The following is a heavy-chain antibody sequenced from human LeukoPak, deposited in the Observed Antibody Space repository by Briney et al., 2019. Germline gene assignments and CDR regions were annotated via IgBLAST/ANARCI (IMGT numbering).Heavy chain of an antibody. V-gene: IGHV1-69*04. Sequence: ASVKVSCKASGGTFSSYAISWVRQAPGQGLEWMGRIIPIFGIANYAQKFQGRVTITADKSTSTAYMELSSLRSGDTAVYYCATTGSGYEDFDYWGRGTLVTVSS. D-gene: IGHD5-12*01. CDR1: GGTFSSYA. CDR2: IIPIFGIA. J-gene: IGHJ4*02. CDR3: ATTGSGYEDFDY.